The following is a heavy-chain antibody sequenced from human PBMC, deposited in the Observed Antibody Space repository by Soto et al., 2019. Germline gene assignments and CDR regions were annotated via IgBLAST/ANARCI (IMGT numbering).Heavy chain of an antibody. CDR2: ISHGGTT. Sequence: SETLSLTCSVSGGSFTDYYWTWIRQPPGKPLEWIGEISHGGTTKDNPFLHSRVTMSVDTSRNQFSLDLTSVTAADTAVYYCARGHTRRTTLGRGAAIMGKQLDSWGQGILVTVSS. D-gene: IGHD3-10*01. CDR3: ARGHTRRTTLGRGAAIMGKQLDS. J-gene: IGHJ4*02. CDR1: GGSFTDYY. V-gene: IGHV4-34*01.